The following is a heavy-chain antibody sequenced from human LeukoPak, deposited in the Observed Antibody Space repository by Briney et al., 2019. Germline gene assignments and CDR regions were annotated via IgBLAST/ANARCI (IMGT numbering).Heavy chain of an antibody. CDR3: ASRVYGSGSYRAHFDY. V-gene: IGHV3-74*01. Sequence: GGSLRLSCAASGFTFSSYWMHWVRQAPGKGLVWVSRINSDGSSTSYADSVKGRFTISRDNAKNTLYLQMNCLRAEDTAVYYCASRVYGSGSYRAHFDYWGQGTLVTVSS. CDR2: INSDGSST. J-gene: IGHJ4*02. CDR1: GFTFSSYW. D-gene: IGHD3-10*01.